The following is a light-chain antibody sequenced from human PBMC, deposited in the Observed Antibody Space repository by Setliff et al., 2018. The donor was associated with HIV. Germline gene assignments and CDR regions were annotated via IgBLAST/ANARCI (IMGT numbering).Light chain of an antibody. CDR3: ASYANSDVFI. J-gene: IGLJ1*01. CDR1: SSDIGAFDF. Sequence: QSVLTQPASVSGSPGQSITVSCTGTSSDIGAFDFVSWYRQHPGKAPELMIYDVTNRPSGASHRFSGSKSGNTASLTISGLQAEDEADYYCASYANSDVFIFGSGTKVTVL. V-gene: IGLV2-14*03. CDR2: DVT.